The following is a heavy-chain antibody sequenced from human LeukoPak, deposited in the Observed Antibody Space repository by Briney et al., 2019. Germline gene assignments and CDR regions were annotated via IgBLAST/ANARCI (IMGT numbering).Heavy chain of an antibody. V-gene: IGHV3-30*02. CDR2: IRYDGSNK. CDR3: ARSNYFGNRVDY. CDR1: GFTFSSYG. Sequence: PGGSLRLSCAASGFTFSSYGMHWVRQAPGKGLEWVAFIRYDGSNKYYADSVKGRFTISRDNSKNTLYLQMNSLRSDDTAVYYCARSNYFGNRVDYWGQGALVTVSS. D-gene: IGHD3-10*01. J-gene: IGHJ4*02.